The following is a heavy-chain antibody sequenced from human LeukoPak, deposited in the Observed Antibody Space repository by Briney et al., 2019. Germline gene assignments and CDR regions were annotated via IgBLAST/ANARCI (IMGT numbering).Heavy chain of an antibody. J-gene: IGHJ6*02. Sequence: RGSLRLSCAASGFTFSSYWMSWVRQAPGKGLEWVANIKQDGSEKYYVDSVKGRFTISRDNAKNSLYLQMNSLRGEDTAVYYCARDRLWSGYYGYHYGMDVWGQGTTVTVSS. CDR2: IKQDGSEK. CDR3: ARDRLWSGYYGYHYGMDV. V-gene: IGHV3-7*01. CDR1: GFTFSSYW. D-gene: IGHD3-3*01.